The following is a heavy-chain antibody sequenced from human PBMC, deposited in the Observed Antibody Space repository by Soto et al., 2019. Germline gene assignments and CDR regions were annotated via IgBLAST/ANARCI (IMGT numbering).Heavy chain of an antibody. CDR3: ARGTYYFDY. Sequence: KTSETLSLTCSVSGGSISSYYWNWIRQPPGKGLEWIGYIYYSGSTNYNPSLKSRVTISVDTSKNQFSLKLSSVTAADTAVYYCARGTYYFDYWGQGTLVTVSS. D-gene: IGHD3-10*01. J-gene: IGHJ4*02. CDR2: IYYSGST. V-gene: IGHV4-59*01. CDR1: GGSISSYY.